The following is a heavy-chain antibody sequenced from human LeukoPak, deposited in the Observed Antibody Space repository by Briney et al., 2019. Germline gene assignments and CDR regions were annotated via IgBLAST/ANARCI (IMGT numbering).Heavy chain of an antibody. V-gene: IGHV3-7*01. CDR1: GFTFSSYW. D-gene: IGHD3-10*01. CDR2: IKTDGGEK. CDR3: AREGYYGSGSYSGDY. J-gene: IGHJ4*02. Sequence: GGSLRLSCAASGFTFSSYWMSWVRQAPGKGLEWVANIKTDGGEKYYVDSVKGRFTISRDNAKNSLYLQMNSLRAEDTAVYSCAREGYYGSGSYSGDYWGQGTLVTVSS.